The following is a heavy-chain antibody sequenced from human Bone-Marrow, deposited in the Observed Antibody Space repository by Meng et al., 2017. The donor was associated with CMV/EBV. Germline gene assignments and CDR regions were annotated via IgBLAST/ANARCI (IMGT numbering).Heavy chain of an antibody. CDR1: GFTFSNAW. Sequence: GGSLRLSCAASGFTFSNAWMSWVRQAPGKGLEWVGRIKSKTDGGTTDYAAPVKGRFTISRDDSKNTLYLQMNSLKTEDTAVYYCTTHSYSEWELLSYYYYGMDVWGKGNTVTVSS. CDR3: TTHSYSEWELLSYYYYGMDV. V-gene: IGHV3-15*01. J-gene: IGHJ6*04. D-gene: IGHD1-26*01. CDR2: IKSKTDGGTT.